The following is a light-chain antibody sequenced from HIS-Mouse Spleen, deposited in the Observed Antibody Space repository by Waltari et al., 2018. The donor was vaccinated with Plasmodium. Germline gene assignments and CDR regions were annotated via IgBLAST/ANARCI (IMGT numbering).Light chain of an antibody. J-gene: IGLJ2*01. V-gene: IGLV2-23*01. CDR1: SSDVGSYNL. Sequence: QSALTQPASVSGSPGQSITISCTGTSSDVGSYNLVSWYQQHPGKAPNLMIYEGSKRSSGVANRFAGSKSGNTASLTISGLQAEDEADYYCCSYAGSYVVFGGGTKLTVL. CDR3: CSYAGSYVV. CDR2: EGS.